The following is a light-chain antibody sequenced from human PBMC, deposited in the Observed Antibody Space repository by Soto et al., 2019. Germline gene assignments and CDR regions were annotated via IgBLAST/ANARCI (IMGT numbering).Light chain of an antibody. J-gene: IGKJ4*01. Sequence: DIVMTQSPDSLAVSLGERATINCKSSQSVSTNNKNYLTWYQLKPGQPPRLLIFWASTRESGVPARFTGSGSGPDFSLTISSLQAEDVAVYYCQQYYSPPVTFGGGTKVEIK. CDR3: QQYYSPPVT. CDR2: WAS. CDR1: QSVSTNNKNY. V-gene: IGKV4-1*01.